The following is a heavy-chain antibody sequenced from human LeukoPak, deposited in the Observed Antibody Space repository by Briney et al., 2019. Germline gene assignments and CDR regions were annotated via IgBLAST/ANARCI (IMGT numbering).Heavy chain of an antibody. J-gene: IGHJ4*02. D-gene: IGHD3-22*01. V-gene: IGHV1-2*06. CDR3: ASSHYYDSSGCYLAYYFDY. CDR1: GYTFTGYY. CDR2: INPNSGGT. Sequence: GASVKVSCKASGYTFTGYYMHWVRQAPGQGLEWMGRINPNSGGTNYAQKFQGRVTMTRDTSISTAYMELSRLRSDDTAVYYCASSHYYDSSGCYLAYYFDYWGQGTLVTVSS.